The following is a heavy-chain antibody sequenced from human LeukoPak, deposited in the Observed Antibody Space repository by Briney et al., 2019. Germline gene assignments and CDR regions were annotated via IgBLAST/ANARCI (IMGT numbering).Heavy chain of an antibody. CDR3: ARDRGYCTNGVCYTVPLYYFDY. CDR1: GGSISSSSYY. J-gene: IGHJ4*02. V-gene: IGHV4-39*07. CDR2: IYYSGST. D-gene: IGHD2-8*01. Sequence: SETLSLTCTVSGGSISSSSYYWGWIRQPPGKGLEWIGSIYYSGSTYYNPSLKSRVTMSVDTSKNQFSLRLSSVTAADTAVYYCARDRGYCTNGVCYTVPLYYFDYWGQGTLVTVSS.